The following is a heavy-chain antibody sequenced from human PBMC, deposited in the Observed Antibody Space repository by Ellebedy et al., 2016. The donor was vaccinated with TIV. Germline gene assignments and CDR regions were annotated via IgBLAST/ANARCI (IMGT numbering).Heavy chain of an antibody. V-gene: IGHV4-4*07. CDR3: ARVHCSITTCDYYYMDV. D-gene: IGHD1-1*01. J-gene: IGHJ6*03. CDR1: GGSVSRYF. CDR2: IFTSGSF. Sequence: SETLSLIXTVPGGSVSRYFWSWIRQPAGKGLEWIGRIFTSGSFNYNPSLMSRVTMSVVTSKNQISLRLNSVTAADTAVYYCARVHCSITTCDYYYMDVWGKGTTVTVSS.